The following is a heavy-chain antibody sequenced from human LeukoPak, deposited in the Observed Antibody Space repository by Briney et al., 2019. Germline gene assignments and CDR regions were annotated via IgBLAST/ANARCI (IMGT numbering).Heavy chain of an antibody. CDR1: GFTFDEFG. J-gene: IGHJ3*02. CDR3: ARGAPTYCIGGTCHSGDPFDI. Sequence: GGSLRLSCAASGFTFDEFGVSWVRLAPGTGLKWVSGINGNGGITGYADSVKGSFTISRDNAKNSMYLQMNSLRAEDTAFYYCARGAPTYCIGGTCHSGDPFDIWGQGTMVTVSS. V-gene: IGHV3-20*04. D-gene: IGHD2-15*01. CDR2: INGNGGIT.